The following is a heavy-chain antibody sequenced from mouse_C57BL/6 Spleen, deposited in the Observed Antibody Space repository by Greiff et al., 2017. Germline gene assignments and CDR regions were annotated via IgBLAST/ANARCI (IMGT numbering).Heavy chain of an antibody. D-gene: IGHD2-5*01. CDR3: ARRSNPLPWFAY. CDR1: GFTFSDYG. V-gene: IGHV5-17*01. J-gene: IGHJ3*01. CDR2: ISSGRSTI. Sequence: EVKLMESGGGLVKPGGSLKLSCAASGFTFSDYGMHWVRQAPEKGLEWVAYISSGRSTIYYADTVKGRFTISRDNAKNTLFLQMTSLRSEDTAMYYCARRSNPLPWFAYWGQGTLVTVSA.